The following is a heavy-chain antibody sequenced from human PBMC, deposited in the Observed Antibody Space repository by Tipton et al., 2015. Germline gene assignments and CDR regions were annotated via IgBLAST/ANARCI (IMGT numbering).Heavy chain of an antibody. V-gene: IGHV1-8*01. Sequence: QLVQSGGEVKKPGASVKVSCKASGYTFTNYDINWVRQATGQGLEWMGWMNPNSGDTGYAQKFQGRVTMTTNTSISTAYMELRSLKSEDTAVYYCARVTGSWFVPWGQGTLVTVAP. CDR2: MNPNSGDT. J-gene: IGHJ5*02. CDR1: GYTFTNYD. D-gene: IGHD1-20*01. CDR3: ARVTGSWFVP.